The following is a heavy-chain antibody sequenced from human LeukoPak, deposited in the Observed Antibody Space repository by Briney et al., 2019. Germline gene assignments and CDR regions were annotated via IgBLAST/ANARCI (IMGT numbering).Heavy chain of an antibody. D-gene: IGHD6-13*01. Sequence: SETLSLTCAVYGGSFSGYYWSWIRQPPGKGLEWIGEINHSGSTNYNPSLKSRATISVDTSKNQFSLKLSSVTAADTAVYYCARRRSSSWSEYFQHWGQGTLVTVSS. CDR2: INHSGST. V-gene: IGHV4-34*01. CDR3: ARRRSSSWSEYFQH. CDR1: GGSFSGYY. J-gene: IGHJ1*01.